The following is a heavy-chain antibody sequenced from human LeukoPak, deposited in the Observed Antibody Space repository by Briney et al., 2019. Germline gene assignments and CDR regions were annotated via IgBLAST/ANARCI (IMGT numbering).Heavy chain of an antibody. D-gene: IGHD3-10*01. Sequence: ASVKVSCKASGYTFTSYGISWVRQAPGQGLEWMGWISAYNGNTNYAQKLQGRVTMTTDTSTSTAYMELRSLRSDDTAVYYCARDRHYYGPGSYYNLFDYWGQGTLVTVSS. CDR3: ARDRHYYGPGSYYNLFDY. CDR2: ISAYNGNT. J-gene: IGHJ4*02. CDR1: GYTFTSYG. V-gene: IGHV1-18*01.